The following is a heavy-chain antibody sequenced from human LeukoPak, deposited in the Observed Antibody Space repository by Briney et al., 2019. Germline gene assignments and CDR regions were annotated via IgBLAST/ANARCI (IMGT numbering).Heavy chain of an antibody. D-gene: IGHD3-10*01. CDR1: GGSISSSSYY. CDR3: ARLSLLLWFGELRYNWFDP. V-gene: IGHV4-39*01. CDR2: IYYSGST. J-gene: IGHJ5*02. Sequence: PSETLSLTXTVSGGSISSSSYYWGWIRQPPGKGLEWIGTIYYSGSTYYNPSLKTRITISVDTSKNQFSLKLTSVTAADTAVYYCARLSLLLWFGELRYNWFDPWGQGTLVTVSS.